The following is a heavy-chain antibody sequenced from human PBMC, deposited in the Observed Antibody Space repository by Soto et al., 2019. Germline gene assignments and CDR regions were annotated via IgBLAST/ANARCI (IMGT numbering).Heavy chain of an antibody. Sequence: SETLSLTCTVSGGSISSGDYYWSWIRQPPGKGLEWIGYIYYSGITYYNTSLKSRVTMSVDTSKNQFSLKLNSVTAADTAVYYCARGGCSGGSCQALDYWGQGTLVTVSS. J-gene: IGHJ4*02. D-gene: IGHD2-15*01. CDR3: ARGGCSGGSCQALDY. CDR2: IYYSGIT. V-gene: IGHV4-61*08. CDR1: GGSISSGDYY.